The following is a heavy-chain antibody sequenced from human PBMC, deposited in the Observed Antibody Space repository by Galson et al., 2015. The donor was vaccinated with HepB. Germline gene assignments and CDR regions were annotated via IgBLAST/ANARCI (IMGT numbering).Heavy chain of an antibody. Sequence: SLRLSCAASGFTFSSYAMSWVRQAPGKGLEWVSAISGSGGSTYYADSAKGRFTISRGNSKNTLYLQMNSLRAEDTAVYYCASPGGYYYYYYMDVWGKGTTVTVSS. V-gene: IGHV3-23*01. CDR1: GFTFSSYA. CDR2: ISGSGGST. J-gene: IGHJ6*03. D-gene: IGHD3-16*01. CDR3: ASPGGYYYYYYMDV.